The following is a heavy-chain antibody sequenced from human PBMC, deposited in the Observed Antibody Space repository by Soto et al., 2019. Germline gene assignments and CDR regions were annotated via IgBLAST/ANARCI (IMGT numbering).Heavy chain of an antibody. V-gene: IGHV3-23*01. CDR2: ISGNSGKT. D-gene: IGHD2-8*01. CDR3: AKLGFVLMELYYFHQ. J-gene: IGHJ4*01. Sequence: SLRLSCTSSGFTFSSYAMSWVRQAPGKELEWVSTISGNSGKTNYAESVKGRFSTSRDNSKNTVHLQLDSLRAEDTAVYFCAKLGFVLMELYYFHQWGHGTLVTVSS. CDR1: GFTFSSYA.